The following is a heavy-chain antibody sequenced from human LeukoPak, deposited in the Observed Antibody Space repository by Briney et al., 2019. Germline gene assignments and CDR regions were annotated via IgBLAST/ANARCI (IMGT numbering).Heavy chain of an antibody. CDR3: ARGAEAETSPLDF. CDR2: INPKSGAA. CDR1: GYTFTSYY. Sequence: VASVKVSCKASGYTFTSYYMHWVRQAPGQGLEWLGWINPKSGAADYAQQFRGRVTMTRDTSINIDYMEMKRVTSDDTAVYYCARGAEAETSPLDFWGQGTLVIVS. D-gene: IGHD6-13*01. V-gene: IGHV1-2*02. J-gene: IGHJ4*02.